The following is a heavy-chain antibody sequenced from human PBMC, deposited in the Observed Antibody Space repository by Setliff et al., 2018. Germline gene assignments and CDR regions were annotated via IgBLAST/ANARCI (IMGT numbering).Heavy chain of an antibody. Sequence: ASVKVSCKASGYTFTSYAMHWVRQAPGQRLEWMGWINAGNGNTKYSQKFQGRVTITRDTSASTAYMELSSLRSEDTAVYYCARDPASSGYDFLYCGGDCYSLPDYWGQGTLVTVSS. CDR3: ARDPASSGYDFLYCGGDCYSLPDY. J-gene: IGHJ4*02. CDR1: GYTFTSYA. CDR2: INAGNGNT. D-gene: IGHD2-21*01. V-gene: IGHV1-3*01.